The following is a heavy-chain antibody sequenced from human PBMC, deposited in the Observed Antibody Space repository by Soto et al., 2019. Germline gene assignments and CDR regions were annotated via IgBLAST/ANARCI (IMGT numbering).Heavy chain of an antibody. V-gene: IGHV3-15*07. J-gene: IGHJ4*02. CDR2: IKTKSEFGTI. Sequence: PGGSLRLSCAASGFTFNNVWMNWVRQAPGKGLEWVGRIKTKSEFGTIDYAAPVKGRFTISRDDSKKTIYLQMNRLKTEDTVVYYCTTDINSPYSPDFGYWGQGALVTVSS. CDR3: TTDINSPYSPDFGY. CDR1: GFTFNNVW. D-gene: IGHD5-18*01.